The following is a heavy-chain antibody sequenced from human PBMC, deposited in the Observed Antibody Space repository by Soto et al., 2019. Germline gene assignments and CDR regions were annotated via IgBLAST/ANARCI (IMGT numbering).Heavy chain of an antibody. Sequence: GGSLRLSCAASGFSFSDYNMNWVRQAPGKGPEWLSSVSARSIYNCYTDSVKGRFTISRDNAKNSLYLQMNSLRAEDTALYYCARDSRISPGTTCSDYWGQGTLVTVSS. CDR2: VSARSIYN. CDR3: ARDSRISPGTTCSDY. J-gene: IGHJ4*02. D-gene: IGHD1-7*01. CDR1: GFSFSDYN. V-gene: IGHV3-21*01.